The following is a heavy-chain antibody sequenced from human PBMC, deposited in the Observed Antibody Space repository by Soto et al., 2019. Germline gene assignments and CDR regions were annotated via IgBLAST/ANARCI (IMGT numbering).Heavy chain of an antibody. V-gene: IGHV4-30-4*01. Sequence: SETLSLTCTVSGGSISSGDYYWSWIRQPPGKGLEWIGYIYYSGSTYYNPSLKSRVTISVDTSKNQFSLKLSSVTAADTAVYYCARVRYNWNSCWFDPWGQGTLVTVSS. CDR1: GGSISSGDYY. CDR2: IYYSGST. D-gene: IGHD1-7*01. J-gene: IGHJ5*02. CDR3: ARVRYNWNSCWFDP.